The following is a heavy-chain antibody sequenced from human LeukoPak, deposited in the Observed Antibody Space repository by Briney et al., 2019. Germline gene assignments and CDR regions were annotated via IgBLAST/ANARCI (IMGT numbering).Heavy chain of an antibody. CDR1: GFTFSDYY. Sequence: PGGSLRLSCVASGFTFSDYYMTWVRQPPGKGLEWVASINQDGSEKYYVDSVKGRFTISRDNAKNSLFLQMNSLRAEDTAVYYCAREVTPYYWGQGALVTVSS. D-gene: IGHD4-23*01. J-gene: IGHJ4*02. CDR3: AREVTPYY. CDR2: INQDGSEK. V-gene: IGHV3-7*01.